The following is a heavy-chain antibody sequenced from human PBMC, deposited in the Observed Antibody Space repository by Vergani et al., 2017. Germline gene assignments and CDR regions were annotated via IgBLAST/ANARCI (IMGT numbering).Heavy chain of an antibody. CDR3: AKGASGSYKTYYFDY. V-gene: IGHV3-23*04. CDR2: LSGSGGST. J-gene: IGHJ4*02. D-gene: IGHD1-26*01. Sequence: VQLVESGGGVVQPGRSLRLSCAASGFTFSSYAMHWVRQAPGKGLEWVSALSGSGGSTYYADSVKGRFTISRDNSKNTLYLQMNSLRAEDTAVYYCAKGASGSYKTYYFDYWGQGTLVTVSS. CDR1: GFTFSSYA.